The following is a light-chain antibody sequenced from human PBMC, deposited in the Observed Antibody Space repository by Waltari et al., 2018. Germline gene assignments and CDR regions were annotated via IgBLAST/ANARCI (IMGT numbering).Light chain of an antibody. J-gene: IGLJ2*01. CDR3: AAWDDSLNGPV. CDR1: SSNIGSNT. Sequence: QSVLTQPPSASGTPGQRVTISCSGSSSNIGSNTVNWYQQLPGTAPKLLLYSNNLRPAGVPDRFSGSKSGPSASLAISGLQAEDEADYYCAAWDDSLNGPVFGGGTKLTVL. V-gene: IGLV1-44*01. CDR2: SNN.